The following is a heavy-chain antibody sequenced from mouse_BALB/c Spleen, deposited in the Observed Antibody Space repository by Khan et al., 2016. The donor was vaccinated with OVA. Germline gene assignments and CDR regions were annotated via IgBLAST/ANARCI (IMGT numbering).Heavy chain of an antibody. D-gene: IGHD1-1*01. V-gene: IGHV1-7*01. Sequence: QVQLKQSGAELAKPGASVKMSCKASGYSFINYWILWVKQRPGQGLVWIGYINPSTGYTEYNQNFKDKATLTADKSSSTAYMQLSSLTSEDSAVNYCARRGLRWDFDYWGQGTTLTVSS. CDR2: INPSTGYT. CDR1: GYSFINYW. CDR3: ARRGLRWDFDY. J-gene: IGHJ2*01.